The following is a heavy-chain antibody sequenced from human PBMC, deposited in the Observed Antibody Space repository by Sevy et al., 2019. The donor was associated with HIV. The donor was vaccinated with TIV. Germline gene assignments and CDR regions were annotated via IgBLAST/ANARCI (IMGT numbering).Heavy chain of an antibody. V-gene: IGHV3-30*18. Sequence: GGSLRLSCAASGFTFSSYGMHWVRQAPGKGLEWVAVISYDGSNKYYADSVKGRFTISRDNSKNTLYLQMNSLRAEDSAVYYCAKDRRWWLVENSYYFGYWGQGTLVSVSS. J-gene: IGHJ4*02. D-gene: IGHD6-19*01. CDR2: ISYDGSNK. CDR1: GFTFSSYG. CDR3: AKDRRWWLVENSYYFGY.